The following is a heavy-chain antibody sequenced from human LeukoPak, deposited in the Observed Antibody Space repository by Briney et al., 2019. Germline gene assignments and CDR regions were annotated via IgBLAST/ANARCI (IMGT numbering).Heavy chain of an antibody. J-gene: IGHJ4*02. CDR1: GFTFSSYS. CDR3: AQGGGSFPTRDPLDY. Sequence: GGSLRLSCAASGFTFSSYSMNWVRQAPGKGLEWVSSISSSSSYIYYADSVKGRFTISRDNAKNTLYLQMNSLRAEDTAVYYCAQGGGSFPTRDPLDYWGQGTLVTVSS. D-gene: IGHD3-16*01. CDR2: ISSSSSYI. V-gene: IGHV3-21*04.